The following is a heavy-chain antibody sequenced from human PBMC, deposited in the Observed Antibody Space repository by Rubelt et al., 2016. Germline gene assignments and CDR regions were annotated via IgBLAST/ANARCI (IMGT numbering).Heavy chain of an antibody. CDR1: GFTVSSNY. V-gene: IGHV3-66*01. CDR2: IYADGHT. CDR3: ASGRSIFDF. D-gene: IGHD1-26*01. J-gene: IGHJ4*02. Sequence: DVQLVESGGGLVQPGGPLRLSCAASGFTVSSNYMSWVRQAPWKGLAWVSIIYADGHTYYADSVRGRFIISRDISKNTVYLQMNSLRAEDTALYYCASGRSIFDFWGQGTLVIVSA.